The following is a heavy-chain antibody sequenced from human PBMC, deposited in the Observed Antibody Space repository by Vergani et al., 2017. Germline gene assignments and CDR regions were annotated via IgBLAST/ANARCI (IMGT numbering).Heavy chain of an antibody. J-gene: IGHJ4*02. CDR1: GGSISSSDYY. CDR3: VRGAVAEFDY. Sequence: QLQLQESGPGLVKPSATLSLICTVSGGSISSSDYYWGWIRQPPGKGLEWIGSFYSSGSTFYNPSLNSRVTISIDTSRNQFSLNLNSMTAADTAVYYCVRGAVAEFDYWGQGTLVTVSS. D-gene: IGHD6-19*01. CDR2: FYSSGST. V-gene: IGHV4-39*01.